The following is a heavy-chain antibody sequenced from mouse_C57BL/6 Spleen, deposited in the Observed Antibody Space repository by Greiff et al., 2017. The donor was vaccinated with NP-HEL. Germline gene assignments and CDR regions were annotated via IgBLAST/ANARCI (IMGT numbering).Heavy chain of an antibody. CDR1: GFSLTSYG. Sequence: VKLMESGPGLVQPSQSLSITCTVSGFSLTSYGVHWVRQSPGKGLEWLGVIWSGGSTDYNAAFISRLSISKDNSKSQVFFKMNSLQADDTAIYYCATLLYPHYAMDYWGQGTSVTVSS. V-gene: IGHV2-2*01. CDR3: ATLLYPHYAMDY. J-gene: IGHJ4*01. CDR2: IWSGGST. D-gene: IGHD2-12*01.